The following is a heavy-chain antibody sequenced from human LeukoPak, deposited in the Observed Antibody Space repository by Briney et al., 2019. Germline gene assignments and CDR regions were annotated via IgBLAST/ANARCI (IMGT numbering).Heavy chain of an antibody. J-gene: IGHJ4*02. CDR3: AREPQLVRYYFDY. CDR2: IIPIFGTA. D-gene: IGHD6-13*01. Sequence: ASVKVSCEASGGTFSSYAISWVRQAPGQGLEWMEGIIPIFGTANYAQKFQGRVTITADESTSTAYMELSSLRSEDTAVYYCAREPQLVRYYFDYWGQGTLVTVSS. CDR1: GGTFSSYA. V-gene: IGHV1-69*13.